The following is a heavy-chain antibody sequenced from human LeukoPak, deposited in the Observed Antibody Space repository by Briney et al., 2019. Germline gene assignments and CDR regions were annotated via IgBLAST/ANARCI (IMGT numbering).Heavy chain of an antibody. CDR2: INHSGST. D-gene: IGHD2-2*01. CDR3: ASMSTSANYYFDY. V-gene: IGHV4-34*01. Sequence: SETLSLTCAVYGGSFSGYYWSWIRQPPGKGLEWIGEINHSGSTNYNPSLKSRVTISVDTSKNQFSLKLSSVTAADTAVYYCASMSTSANYYFDYWGQGTLVTVSS. CDR1: GGSFSGYY. J-gene: IGHJ4*02.